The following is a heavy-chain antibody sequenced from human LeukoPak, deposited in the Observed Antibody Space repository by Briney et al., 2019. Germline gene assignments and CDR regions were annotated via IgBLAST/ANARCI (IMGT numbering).Heavy chain of an antibody. CDR1: GGSISSYY. CDR3: ARRLTGDDHFDY. CDR2: IYYSGST. V-gene: IGHV4-59*08. Sequence: SETLSLTCTVSGGSISSYYWSWIRQPPGKGLEWIGYIYYSGSTNYNPSLKSRVTISVDTSKNQFPLKLSSVTAADTAVYYCARRLTGDDHFDYWGQGTLVTVSS. J-gene: IGHJ4*02. D-gene: IGHD1-20*01.